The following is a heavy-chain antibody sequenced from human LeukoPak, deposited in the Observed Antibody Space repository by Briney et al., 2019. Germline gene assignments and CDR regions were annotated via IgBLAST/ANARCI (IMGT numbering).Heavy chain of an antibody. CDR1: GFTLDDYV. V-gene: IGHV3-9*01. J-gene: IGHJ2*01. CDR3: AKDIGTGGTGWYFDL. Sequence: GGSLRLSCAASGFTLDDYVMHWVRQAPGKGLEWVSGISWNSVSIGYADSVKGRFTISRDNAKNSLYLQMSSLRAEDTALYCCAKDIGTGGTGWYFDLWGRGTLVTVSS. D-gene: IGHD6-13*01. CDR2: ISWNSVSI.